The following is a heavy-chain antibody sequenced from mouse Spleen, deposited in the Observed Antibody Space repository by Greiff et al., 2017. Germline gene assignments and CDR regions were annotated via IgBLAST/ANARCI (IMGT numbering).Heavy chain of an antibody. CDR2: ISSGSSTI. D-gene: IGHD1-2*01. J-gene: IGHJ4*01. CDR1: GFTFSDYG. Sequence: EVMLVESGGGLVKPGGSLKLSCAASGFTFSDYGMHWVRQAPEKGLEWVAYISSGSSTIYYADTVKGRFTISRDNAKNTLFLQMTSLRSEDTAMYYCARANYGHYAMDYWGQGTSVTVSS. CDR3: ARANYGHYAMDY. V-gene: IGHV5-17*01.